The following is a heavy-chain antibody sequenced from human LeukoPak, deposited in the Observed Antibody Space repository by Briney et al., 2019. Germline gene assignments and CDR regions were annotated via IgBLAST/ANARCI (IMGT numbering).Heavy chain of an antibody. D-gene: IGHD5/OR15-5a*01. J-gene: IGHJ1*01. CDR2: IKNKVDGRTT. CDR3: TTRGVFCF. CDR1: GFTFHDAS. V-gene: IGHV3-15*01. Sequence: GGSLRLSHPVSGFTFHDASMACCRRAPGQGLEWIGRIKNKVDGRTTDYAAPVKGRFTISRDDSKDTAYLQMDSLRTDDTAVYYFTTRGVFCFWGQGTLVTVSS.